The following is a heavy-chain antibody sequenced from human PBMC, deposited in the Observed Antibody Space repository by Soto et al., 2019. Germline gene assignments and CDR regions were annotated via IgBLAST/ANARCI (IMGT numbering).Heavy chain of an antibody. J-gene: IGHJ4*02. CDR2: ISSNGGST. D-gene: IGHD3-22*01. V-gene: IGHV3-64D*08. CDR1: GFTFSSYA. CDR3: VNSEVRYYDSSPDY. Sequence: GGSLRLSCSASGFTFSSYAMHWVRQAPGKGLEYVSAISSNGGSTYYADSVKGRFTISRDNSKNTLYLQMSSLRAEDTAVYYCVNSEVRYYDSSPDYWGQGTLVTVSS.